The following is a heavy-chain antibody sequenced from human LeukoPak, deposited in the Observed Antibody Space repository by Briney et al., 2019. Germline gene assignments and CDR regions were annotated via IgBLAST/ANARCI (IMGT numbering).Heavy chain of an antibody. J-gene: IGHJ4*02. CDR1: GFAFSSYA. Sequence: GGSLRLSCAASGFAFSSYAMTWVRQAPGKGLEWVSSITGSGTTTDYADSVRGRFTISRDNSKNTLYLQMNSLRSEDTAVYYCAKVPTSFYTASWGFDNWGQGTLVTVSS. V-gene: IGHV3-23*01. CDR3: AKVPTSFYTASWGFDN. D-gene: IGHD5-18*01. CDR2: ITGSGTTT.